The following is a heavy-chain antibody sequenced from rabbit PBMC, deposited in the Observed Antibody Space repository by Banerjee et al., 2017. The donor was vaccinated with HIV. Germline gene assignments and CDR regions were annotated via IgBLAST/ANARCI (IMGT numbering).Heavy chain of an antibody. Sequence: QEQLEESGGDLVKPEGSLTLTCTASGFSFSNSYWICWVRQAPGKGLEWIACIYAGSRGSTYYASWAKGRFTISKTSSTTVSLQMTSLTAADTATYFCARDGSSSGYYIPYYFTLWGQGTLVTVS. CDR3: ARDGSSSGYYIPYYFTL. V-gene: IGHV1S45*01. CDR1: GFSFSNSYW. D-gene: IGHD1-1*01. CDR2: IYAGSRGST. J-gene: IGHJ4*01.